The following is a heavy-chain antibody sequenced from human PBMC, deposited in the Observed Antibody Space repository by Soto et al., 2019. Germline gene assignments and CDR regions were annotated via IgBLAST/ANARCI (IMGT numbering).Heavy chain of an antibody. Sequence: GGSLRLSCAASGFTFSSYGMSWVRQAPGKGLEWVSAISGSGVSTYYADSVKGRFTISRDNSKNTLYLQMNSLRAEDTAVYYCAKYSGSYYSAEYFQQWGQCTMVTV. J-gene: IGHJ1*01. V-gene: IGHV3-23*01. CDR3: AKYSGSYYSAEYFQQ. D-gene: IGHD1-26*01. CDR2: ISGSGVST. CDR1: GFTFSSYG.